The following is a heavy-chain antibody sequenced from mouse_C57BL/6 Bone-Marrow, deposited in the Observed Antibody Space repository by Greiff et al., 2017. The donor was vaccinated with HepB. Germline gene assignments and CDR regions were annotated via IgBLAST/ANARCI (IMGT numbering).Heavy chain of an antibody. J-gene: IGHJ4*01. Sequence: VKLLESGPELVKPGASVKISCKASGYAFSSSWMNWVKQRPGKGLEWIGRIYPGDGDTNYNGKFKGKATLTADKSSSTAYMQLSSLTSEDSAVYFCARSTMVTAYYAMDYWGQGTSVTVSS. V-gene: IGHV1-82*01. D-gene: IGHD2-2*01. CDR3: ARSTMVTAYYAMDY. CDR1: GYAFSSSW. CDR2: IYPGDGDT.